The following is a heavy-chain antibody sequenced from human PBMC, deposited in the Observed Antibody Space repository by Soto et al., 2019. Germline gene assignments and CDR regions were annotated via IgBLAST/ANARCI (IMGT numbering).Heavy chain of an antibody. CDR1: GFTFHTYA. D-gene: IGHD6-6*01. V-gene: IGHV3-23*01. CDR2: ISASGSST. J-gene: IGHJ4*02. Sequence: EVRLLDSGGGLAQPGGSLRLSCEASGFTFHTYALSWVRQAPGKGLEWVSGISASGSSTFYADSVKGRFTISRDNSKNTLFLQKNSLRAEDTAVYYCAKGRVWQLVFDSWGQGTLVTVSS. CDR3: AKGRVWQLVFDS.